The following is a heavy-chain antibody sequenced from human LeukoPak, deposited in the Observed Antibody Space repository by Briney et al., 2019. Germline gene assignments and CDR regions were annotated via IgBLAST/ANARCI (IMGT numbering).Heavy chain of an antibody. CDR3: ARHGGAAAGLDY. V-gene: IGHV4-39*01. CDR2: VYDSGTT. J-gene: IGHJ4*02. Sequence: PPETLSLTRTVSGGSISSSGYYWGWIRQPPEKGVEWIGSVYDSGTTYYNPSLKSRVTIHVDTSKNQFSLRLSSVTAADTADYYCARHGGAAAGLDYCGQGILVTGSS. D-gene: IGHD6-13*01. CDR1: GGSISSSGYY.